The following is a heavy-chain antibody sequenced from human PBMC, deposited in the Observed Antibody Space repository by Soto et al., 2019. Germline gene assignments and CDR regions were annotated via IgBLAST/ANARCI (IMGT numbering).Heavy chain of an antibody. CDR2: INAGDGNT. D-gene: IGHD2-15*01. J-gene: IGHJ3*02. CDR1: GYTFTTHG. Sequence: ASVKVSCKASGYTFTTHGIHWVRQAPGQRLEWMGWINAGDGNTKNSQKFQGRVTITRDTSASTAYMELSSLRSEDTAVYYCASIYCSGGSCYRGAFDIWGQGTKVTVSS. V-gene: IGHV1-3*01. CDR3: ASIYCSGGSCYRGAFDI.